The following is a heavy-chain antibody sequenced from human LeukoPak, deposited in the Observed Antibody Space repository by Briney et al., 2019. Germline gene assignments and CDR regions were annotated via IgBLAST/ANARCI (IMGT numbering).Heavy chain of an antibody. J-gene: IGHJ4*02. D-gene: IGHD6-13*01. CDR2: IYYSGST. CDR1: GGSISSYY. CDR3: ARNLAAAHFDY. Sequence: SETLSLTCTVSGGSISSYYWSWIRQPPGKGLEWIGYIYYSGSTNYNPSLKSQVTISVDTSKNQFSLKLSSVTAADTAVYYCARNLAAAHFDYWGQGTLVTVSS. V-gene: IGHV4-59*01.